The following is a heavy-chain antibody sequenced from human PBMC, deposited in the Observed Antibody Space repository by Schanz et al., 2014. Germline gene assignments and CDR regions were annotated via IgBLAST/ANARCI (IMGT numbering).Heavy chain of an antibody. V-gene: IGHV3-23*01. D-gene: IGHD2-8*02. Sequence: EVQLLESGGGLVQPGGSLRLSCAASGFTFSSYAMSWVRQAPGKGLEWVSLISDSGDTAYYADSVKGRFTISRDNFKGALYLQMSSLRAEDTAVYYCAKSLESCPGGRCSRGYFDSWGQGTLVTVSS. CDR2: ISDSGDTA. CDR3: AKSLESCPGGRCSRGYFDS. CDR1: GFTFSSYA. J-gene: IGHJ4*02.